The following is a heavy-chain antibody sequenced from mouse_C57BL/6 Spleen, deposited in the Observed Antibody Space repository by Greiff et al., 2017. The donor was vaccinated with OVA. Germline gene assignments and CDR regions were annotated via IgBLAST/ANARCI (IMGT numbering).Heavy chain of an antibody. CDR1: GYTFTSYW. V-gene: IGHV1-64*01. CDR3: ARVGIYYYGIGFAY. Sequence: VQLQQPGAELVKPGASVKLSCKASGYTFTSYWMHWVKQRPGQGLEWIGMIHPNSGSTNYNEKFKSKATLTVDKSSSTAYMQLSSLTSEDSAVYYCARVGIYYYGIGFAYWGQGTLVTVSA. D-gene: IGHD1-1*01. CDR2: IHPNSGST. J-gene: IGHJ3*01.